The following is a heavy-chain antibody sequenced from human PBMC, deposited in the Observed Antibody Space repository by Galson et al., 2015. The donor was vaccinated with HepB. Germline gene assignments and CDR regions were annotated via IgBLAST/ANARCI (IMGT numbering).Heavy chain of an antibody. V-gene: IGHV2-5*02. J-gene: IGHJ4*02. CDR1: GFSLSTSGVG. CDR2: IYWDDDK. D-gene: IGHD6-19*01. Sequence: PALVKPTQTLTLTCTFSGFSLSTSGVGVGWIRQPPGKALEWLALIYWDDDKRYSPSLKSRLTITKDTSKNQVVLTMTNMDPVDTATYYCAHSVEVWQWLVPYYFDYWGQGTLVTVSS. CDR3: AHSVEVWQWLVPYYFDY.